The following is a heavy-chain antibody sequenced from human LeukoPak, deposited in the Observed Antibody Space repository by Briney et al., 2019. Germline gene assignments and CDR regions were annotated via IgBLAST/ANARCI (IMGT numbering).Heavy chain of an antibody. V-gene: IGHV3-73*01. D-gene: IGHD3-9*01. CDR3: TGDYDILTGYDGTNWFDP. CDR2: IRSKANSYAT. CDR1: GFTFSGSA. Sequence: GGSLRLSCAASGFTFSGSAMHWVRQASGKGLEWVGRIRSKANSYATAYAASVKGRFTISRDDSKNTAYLQVNSLKTEDTAVYYCTGDYDILTGYDGTNWFDPWGQGTLVTVSS. J-gene: IGHJ5*02.